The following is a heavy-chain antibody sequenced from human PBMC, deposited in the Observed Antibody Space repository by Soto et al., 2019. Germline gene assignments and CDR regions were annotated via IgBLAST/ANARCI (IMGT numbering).Heavy chain of an antibody. D-gene: IGHD2-2*01. J-gene: IGHJ4*02. Sequence: QVQLQESGPGLVKPSQTLSLTCSVSGGSFSAGNYYWSWIRQSPGKGLEGIGYIYYTGSTYYNPSLQSRVSISVDTSKNQFSLRLSSVTAADTAVYYCAREGTPPVYYFDFWGQGTLVSVSS. CDR1: GGSFSAGNYY. CDR2: IYYTGST. V-gene: IGHV4-30-4*01. CDR3: AREGTPPVYYFDF.